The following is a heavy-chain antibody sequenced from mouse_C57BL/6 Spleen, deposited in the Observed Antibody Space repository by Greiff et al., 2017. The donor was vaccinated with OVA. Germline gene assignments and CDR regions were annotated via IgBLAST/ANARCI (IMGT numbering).Heavy chain of an antibody. CDR2: ISSGGSYT. J-gene: IGHJ2*01. Sequence: EVMLVESGGDLVKPGGSLKLSCAASGFTFSSYGMSWVRQTPDKRLEWVATISSGGSYTYYPDSVKGRFTISRDNAKNTLYLQMSSLKSEDTAMYYCARQNSNLDYWGQGTTLTVSS. CDR3: ARQNSNLDY. CDR1: GFTFSSYG. V-gene: IGHV5-6*02. D-gene: IGHD2-5*01.